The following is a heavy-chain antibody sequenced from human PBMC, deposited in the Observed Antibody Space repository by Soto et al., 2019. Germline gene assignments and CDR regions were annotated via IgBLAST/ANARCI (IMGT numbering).Heavy chain of an antibody. Sequence: EVELVESGGGLVQPGGSLRLSCAASGFIFNDHYMEWVRQAPGKGLEWIGGSRDKANGYSTEYAASVKGRFTISRDDSKNSLYLQMNSLKTEDTAVYYCARDYYDKSDSPSWYFDLWGRGTLVTVSS. J-gene: IGHJ2*01. CDR1: GFIFNDHY. CDR2: SRDKANGYST. D-gene: IGHD3-22*01. CDR3: ARDYYDKSDSPSWYFDL. V-gene: IGHV3-72*01.